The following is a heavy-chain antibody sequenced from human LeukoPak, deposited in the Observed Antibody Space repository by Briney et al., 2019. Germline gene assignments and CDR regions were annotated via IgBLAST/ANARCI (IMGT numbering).Heavy chain of an antibody. D-gene: IGHD3-22*01. Sequence: PSETLSLTCTVSGGSISSGSYYWSWIRPPAGKGLEWIGRIYTSGSTNYNPSLKSRVTISVDTSKNQFSLKLSSVTAADTAVYYCARGGCYDSSGYLDYWGQGTLVTVSS. CDR3: ARGGCYDSSGYLDY. V-gene: IGHV4-61*02. CDR1: GGSISSGSYY. CDR2: IYTSGST. J-gene: IGHJ4*02.